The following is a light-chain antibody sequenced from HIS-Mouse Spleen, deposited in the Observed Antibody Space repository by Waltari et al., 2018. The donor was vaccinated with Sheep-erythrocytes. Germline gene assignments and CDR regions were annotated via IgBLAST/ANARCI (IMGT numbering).Light chain of an antibody. CDR1: QGISSA. CDR2: DAS. J-gene: IGKJ3*01. Sequence: AIQLTQSLSSLSASVGDRVTITCRASQGISSALAWYQQKPGKAPKLLIYDASSLESGVPSRFSGIGSKTDFTLTISSLQPEDFATYYCQQFNSYPFTFGPGTKVDIK. V-gene: IGKV1-13*02. CDR3: QQFNSYPFT.